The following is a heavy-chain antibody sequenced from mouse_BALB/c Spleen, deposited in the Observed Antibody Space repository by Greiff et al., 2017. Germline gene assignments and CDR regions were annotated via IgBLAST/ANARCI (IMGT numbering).Heavy chain of an antibody. CDR3: ARTRFRGDYYAMDY. CDR1: GFSLTSYG. CDR2: IWSGGST. V-gene: IGHV2-2*02. Sequence: VKLQESGPGLVQPSQSLSITCTVSGFSLTSYGVHWVRQSPGKGLEWLGVIWSGGSTDYNAAFISRLSISKDNSKSQVFFKMNSLQANDTAIYYCARTRFRGDYYAMDYWGQGTSVTVSS. J-gene: IGHJ4*01.